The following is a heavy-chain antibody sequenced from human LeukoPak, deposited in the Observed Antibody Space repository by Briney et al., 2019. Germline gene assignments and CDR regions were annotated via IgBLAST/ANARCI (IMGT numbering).Heavy chain of an antibody. J-gene: IGHJ4*02. D-gene: IGHD5-18*01. CDR2: IWYDGSNK. CDR3: ARDKTDTTIDY. V-gene: IGHV3-33*01. Sequence: GGSLRFSCAASGFTFSSYGMHWVRQAPGKGLEWVAVIWYDGSNKYYADSVKGRFTISRDNSKNTLYLQMNSLRAEDTAVYYCARDKTDTTIDYWGQGTLVTVSS. CDR1: GFTFSSYG.